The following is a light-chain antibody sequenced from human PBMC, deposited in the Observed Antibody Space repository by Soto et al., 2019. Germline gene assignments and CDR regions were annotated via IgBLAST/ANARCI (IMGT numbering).Light chain of an antibody. CDR1: QSVSSSY. CDR3: QQYGSSPWT. CDR2: GAS. J-gene: IGKJ1*01. Sequence: IVLTQTLFNLSMSPRERATLSCRASQSVSSSYLAWYQQKPGQAPRLLIYGASSRATGIPDRFSGSGSGTDFTLTISILEPDEFAVYYCQQYGSSPWTFVQGTKVDIK. V-gene: IGKV3-20*01.